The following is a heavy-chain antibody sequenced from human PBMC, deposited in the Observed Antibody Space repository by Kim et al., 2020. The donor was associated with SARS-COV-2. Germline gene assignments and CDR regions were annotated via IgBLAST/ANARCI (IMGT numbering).Heavy chain of an antibody. D-gene: IGHD2-2*01. V-gene: IGHV4-61*07. CDR3: ARLHQALDY. J-gene: IGHJ4*02. Sequence: SRPINDNPSLKSLVTMSVDTSKNQFSLKLTSVTPADTAVYYCARLHQALDYWGQGALVTVSS. CDR2: SRPI.